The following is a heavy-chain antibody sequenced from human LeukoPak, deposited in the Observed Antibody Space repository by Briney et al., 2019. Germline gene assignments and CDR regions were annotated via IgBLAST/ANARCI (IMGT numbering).Heavy chain of an antibody. CDR3: ARDGWL. J-gene: IGHJ4*02. V-gene: IGHV3-48*01. Sequence: GGSLRLSCAASGFTFSSYAMSWVRQAPGKGLEWVSYISSSSSIMYYADSVKGRFTISRDNAKNSLYLQVNSLRADDTAVYYCARDGWLRGQGTLVTVSS. CDR1: GFTFSSYA. CDR2: ISSSSSIM. D-gene: IGHD5-12*01.